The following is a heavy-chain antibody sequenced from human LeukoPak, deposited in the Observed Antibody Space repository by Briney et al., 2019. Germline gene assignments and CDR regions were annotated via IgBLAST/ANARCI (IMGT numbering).Heavy chain of an antibody. CDR3: ARDNEAGDYYYGMDV. D-gene: IGHD6-19*01. CDR1: GGTFSSYA. V-gene: IGHV1-2*02. CDR2: INPNSGGT. Sequence: GASVKVSCKASGGTFSSYAISWVRQAPGQGLEWMGWINPNSGGTNYAQKFQGRVTMTRDTSISTAYMELSRLRSDDTAVYYCARDNEAGDYYYGMDVWGQGTTVTVSS. J-gene: IGHJ6*02.